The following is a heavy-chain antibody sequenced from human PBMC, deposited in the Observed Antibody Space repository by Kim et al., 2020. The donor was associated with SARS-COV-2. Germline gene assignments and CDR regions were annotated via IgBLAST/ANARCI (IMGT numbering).Heavy chain of an antibody. CDR2: ISGSGVTT. CDR1: GFTFSSYA. D-gene: IGHD3-10*01. CDR3: AIGGLGGFCYGSTCWGS. V-gene: IGHV3-23*01. J-gene: IGHJ5*02. Sequence: GGSLRLSCAASGFTFSSYAMSWVRQAPGKGLEWVSTISGSGVTTFYADSVKGRFTISRDNYKNTLFVQMSSLRAEDTAVYFCAIGGLGGFCYGSTCWGSWGQGTLVTISS.